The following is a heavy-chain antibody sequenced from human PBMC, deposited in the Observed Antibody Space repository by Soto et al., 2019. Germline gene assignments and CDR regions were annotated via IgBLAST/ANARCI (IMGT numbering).Heavy chain of an antibody. J-gene: IGHJ6*03. CDR2: ISYDGSNK. CDR3: AKDRYSYALRYYYYMDV. Sequence: GGSLRLSCAASGFTFSSYGMHWVRQAPGKGLEWVAVISYDGSNKYYADSVKGRFTISRDNSKNTLYLQMNSLRAEDTAVYYCAKDRYSYALRYYYYMDVWGKGTTVTVSS. V-gene: IGHV3-30*18. CDR1: GFTFSSYG. D-gene: IGHD5-18*01.